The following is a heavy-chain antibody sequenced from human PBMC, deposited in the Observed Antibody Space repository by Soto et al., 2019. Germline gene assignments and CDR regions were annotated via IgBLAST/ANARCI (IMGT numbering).Heavy chain of an antibody. CDR3: ASEKLVYTAMAPYYYYGMDV. CDR2: FDPEDGET. D-gene: IGHD5-18*01. V-gene: IGHV1-24*01. Sequence: PSVQVSCKVSGYTLTELSMHWVRQAPGKGLEWMGGFDPEDGETIYAQKFQGRVTMTEDTSTDTAYMELSSLRSEDTAVYYCASEKLVYTAMAPYYYYGMDVWGQGTTVTVS. CDR1: GYTLTELS. J-gene: IGHJ6*02.